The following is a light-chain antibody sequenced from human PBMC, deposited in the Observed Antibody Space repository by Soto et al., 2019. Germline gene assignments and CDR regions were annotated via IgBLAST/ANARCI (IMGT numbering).Light chain of an antibody. CDR2: DAS. V-gene: IGKV3-11*01. CDR3: QQRNNWPHMYT. Sequence: EIVLTQSPATLSLSPGERATLSCRASQSVSSYLAWYQQKPGQAPRLLIYDASNRAAGIPARFSGSGSGTDFTLTISSLEPEDFAVYYCQQRNNWPHMYTFGQGTKLEIK. J-gene: IGKJ2*01. CDR1: QSVSSY.